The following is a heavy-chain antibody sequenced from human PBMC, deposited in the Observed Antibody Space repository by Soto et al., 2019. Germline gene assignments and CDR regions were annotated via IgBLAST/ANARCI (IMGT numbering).Heavy chain of an antibody. CDR1: GFTLSYYD. Sequence: GGSLRLSCAASGFTLSYYDMHWVRQAPGKGLEWAAGISSDGSNKHYADSVKGRFTISRDNSRNTVYLQMNSLRAVDTAVYYCARDVVVRGLLGTYYYYGMDVWGQGTTVTVSS. V-gene: IGHV3-30*03. CDR3: ARDVVVRGLLGTYYYYGMDV. J-gene: IGHJ6*02. D-gene: IGHD3-10*01. CDR2: ISSDGSNK.